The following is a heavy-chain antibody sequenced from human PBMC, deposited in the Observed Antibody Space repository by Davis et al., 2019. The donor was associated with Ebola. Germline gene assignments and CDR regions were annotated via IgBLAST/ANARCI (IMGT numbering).Heavy chain of an antibody. CDR1: GFTFSSYA. J-gene: IGHJ4*02. D-gene: IGHD2-2*01. CDR2: ISGSGGST. CDR3: AKSHASIVLVPAAIDY. Sequence: GESLKISCAASGFTFSSYAMSWVRQAPGKGLEWVSAISGSGGSTYYADSVKGRFTISRDNSKNTLYLQMNSLRAEDTAVYYCAKSHASIVLVPAAIDYWGQGTLVTVSS. V-gene: IGHV3-23*01.